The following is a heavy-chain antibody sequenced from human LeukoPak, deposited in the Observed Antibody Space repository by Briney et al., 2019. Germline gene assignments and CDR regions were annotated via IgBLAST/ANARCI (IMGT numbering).Heavy chain of an antibody. CDR1: GYTFTSYD. CDR3: ARDSGGYVPDY. V-gene: IGHV1-8*03. Sequence: ASVKVSCKASGYTFTSYDINWVRQATGQGLEWMGWMNPNSGNTGYAQKFQGRVTITRNTSISTAYMELRSLRSDDTAVYYCARDSGGYVPDYWGQGTLVTVSS. J-gene: IGHJ4*02. D-gene: IGHD6-25*01. CDR2: MNPNSGNT.